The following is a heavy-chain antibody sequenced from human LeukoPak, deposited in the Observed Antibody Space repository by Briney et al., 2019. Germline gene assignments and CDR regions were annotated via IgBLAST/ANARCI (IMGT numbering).Heavy chain of an antibody. V-gene: IGHV1-2*02. J-gene: IGHJ4*02. CDR2: INPNSGGT. CDR3: ASYDSSGYYSFDY. CDR1: GCTFTGYY. D-gene: IGHD3-22*01. Sequence: AASVKVSCKASGCTFTGYYMHWVRQAPGQGLEWMGWINPNSGGTNYAQKFQGRVTMTRDTSISTAYMELSRLRSDDTAVYYCASYDSSGYYSFDYWGQGTLVTVSS.